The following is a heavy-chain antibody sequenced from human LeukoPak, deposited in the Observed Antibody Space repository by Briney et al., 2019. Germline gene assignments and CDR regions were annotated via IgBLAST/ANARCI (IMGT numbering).Heavy chain of an antibody. D-gene: IGHD2-2*02. J-gene: IGHJ4*02. CDR3: ARHFVVVPAAIQSEPAHVDY. Sequence: SETLSLTCTVSGGSISSSSYYWGWIRQPPGKGLEWIGSIYYSGSTYYNPSLKSRVTISVDTSKNQFSLKLSSVTAADTAVYYCARHFVVVPAAIQSEPAHVDYWGQGTLVTVSS. CDR2: IYYSGST. V-gene: IGHV4-39*01. CDR1: GGSISSSSYY.